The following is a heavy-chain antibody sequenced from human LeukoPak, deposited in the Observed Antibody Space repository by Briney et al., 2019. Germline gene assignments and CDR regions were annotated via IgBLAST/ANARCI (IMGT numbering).Heavy chain of an antibody. CDR1: GGSFSACY. V-gene: IGHV4-34*01. CDR3: ARLRRYCRSTSCPKTLDV. D-gene: IGHD2-2*01. Sequence: SETLSLTCAVNGGSFSACYWNWIRQPPGKGLEWIGEINHGGTTNYNPSLKSRLTISVDTSQNQFSLKLSSVTAADTAVYYCARLRRYCRSTSCPKTLDVWGKGTTVTVSS. J-gene: IGHJ6*04. CDR2: INHGGTT.